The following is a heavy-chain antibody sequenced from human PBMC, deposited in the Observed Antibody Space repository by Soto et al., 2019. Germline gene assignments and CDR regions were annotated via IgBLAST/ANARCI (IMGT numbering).Heavy chain of an antibody. Sequence: SETLSLTCTVSGGSISSYYWSWIRQPAGKGLEWIGRIYTSGSTNYNPSLKSRVTMSVDTSKNQFSLKLSSVTAADAAVYYCARAYQLLPSFAFWFDPWGQGTLVTVSS. CDR2: IYTSGST. J-gene: IGHJ5*02. CDR3: ARAYQLLPSFAFWFDP. CDR1: GGSISSYY. V-gene: IGHV4-4*07. D-gene: IGHD2-2*01.